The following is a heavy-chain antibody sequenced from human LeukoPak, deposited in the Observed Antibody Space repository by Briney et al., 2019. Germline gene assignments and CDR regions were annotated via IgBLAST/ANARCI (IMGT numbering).Heavy chain of an antibody. CDR2: TYYRSKWYN. CDR3: ARDSARCSGGTCYFSS. Sequence: SQTLSLTCAISGDSVSSNSAAWNWIRQSPSRGLEWLGRTYYRSKWYNDYAVSVKSRITINPDTSKNQFSLQLISVTPEDTAVYYCARDSARCSGGTCYFSSWGQGTLVTVSS. V-gene: IGHV6-1*01. CDR1: GDSVSSNSAA. J-gene: IGHJ4*02. D-gene: IGHD2-15*01.